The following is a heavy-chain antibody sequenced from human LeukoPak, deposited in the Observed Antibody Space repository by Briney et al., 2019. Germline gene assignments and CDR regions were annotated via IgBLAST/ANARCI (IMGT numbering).Heavy chain of an antibody. J-gene: IGHJ4*02. CDR1: GYTFTTYW. CDR2: IYPGDFDT. CDR3: ARLAVGATGDY. Sequence: ESLKISCKGSGYTFTTYWIDWVRQMPRKGLEWMGIIYPGDFDTRYSPSFQGQVTISVDKSINTAYLQWRSLKASDTAMYYCARLAVGATGDYWGQGTLVTVSS. V-gene: IGHV5-51*01. D-gene: IGHD1-26*01.